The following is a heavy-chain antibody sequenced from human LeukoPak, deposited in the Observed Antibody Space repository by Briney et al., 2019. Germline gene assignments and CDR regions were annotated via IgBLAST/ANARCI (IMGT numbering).Heavy chain of an antibody. Sequence: ASVKVSCKASGYTFTSYGISWVRQAPGQGLEWMGWISAYNGNTNYAQKLQGRVTMTTDTSTSTAYMELRSLRSDDTAAYYCARGEWLGNYYYYGMDVWGKGTTVTVSS. J-gene: IGHJ6*04. CDR1: GYTFTSYG. CDR3: ARGEWLGNYYYYGMDV. CDR2: ISAYNGNT. D-gene: IGHD6-19*01. V-gene: IGHV1-18*04.